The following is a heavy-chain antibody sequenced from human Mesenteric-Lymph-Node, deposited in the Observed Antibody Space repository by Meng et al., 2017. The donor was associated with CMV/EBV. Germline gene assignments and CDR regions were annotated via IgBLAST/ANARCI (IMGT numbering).Heavy chain of an antibody. CDR2: INPHTGGT. CDR1: GYTFTDYH. D-gene: IGHD3-3*02. Sequence: ASVKVSCKASGYTFTDYHIHWVRQAPGLGLEWMGWINPHTGGTSFALKFQGRVTVTRDTSINTAYMDLSSLRSDDTAVYYCATGHFDHRLWGQGTLVTVSS. J-gene: IGHJ4*02. CDR3: ATGHFDHRL. V-gene: IGHV1-2*02.